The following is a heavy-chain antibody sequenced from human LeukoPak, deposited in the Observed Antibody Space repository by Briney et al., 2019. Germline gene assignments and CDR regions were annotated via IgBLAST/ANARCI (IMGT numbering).Heavy chain of an antibody. CDR1: GYTFTAYY. D-gene: IGHD4-4*01. CDR2: INPNSGDT. CDR3: ARDRYRDYSNYGSLDY. Sequence: ASVKVSCKASGYTFTAYYIHWVRQAPGQGLEWMGWINPNSGDTNYAQKFQGRVTMTTDTSISTAYMELSRLRSDETAVYYCARDRYRDYSNYGSLDYWGQGTLVTVSS. V-gene: IGHV1-2*02. J-gene: IGHJ4*02.